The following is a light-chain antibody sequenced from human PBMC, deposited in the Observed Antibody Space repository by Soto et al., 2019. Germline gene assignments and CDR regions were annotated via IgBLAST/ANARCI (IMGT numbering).Light chain of an antibody. J-gene: IGKJ5*01. CDR3: QQSYSTPFT. CDR2: AAS. CDR1: QSISTY. V-gene: IGKV1-39*01. Sequence: DIQMTQSPSSLSASVGDRVTITCRASQSISTYLNWYQQKPGKAPKLLIYAASSLQSGVPSRFSGSGSGTDFTITISSLQPEDFVSYYYQQSYSTPFTFGQGTRLEIK.